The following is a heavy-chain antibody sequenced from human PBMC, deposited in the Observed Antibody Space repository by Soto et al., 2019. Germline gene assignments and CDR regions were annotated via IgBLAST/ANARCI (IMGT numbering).Heavy chain of an antibody. CDR3: ARGGLSSTSIHYHYYYYGMDV. CDR1: GGSISSGGYY. D-gene: IGHD2-2*01. CDR2: IYYSGST. Sequence: QVQLQESGPGLVKPSQTLSLTCTVSGGSISSGGYYWSWIRQHPGKGLEWIGYIYYSGSTYYNPSLKSRVTISVDTSKNQFSLKLSSVTAADTAVYYCARGGLSSTSIHYHYYYYGMDVWGQGTTVTVSS. V-gene: IGHV4-31*03. J-gene: IGHJ6*02.